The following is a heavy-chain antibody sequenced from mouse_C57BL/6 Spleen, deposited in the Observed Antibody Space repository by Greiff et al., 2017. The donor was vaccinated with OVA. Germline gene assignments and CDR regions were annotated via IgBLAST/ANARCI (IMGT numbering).Heavy chain of an antibody. Sequence: QVQLQQPGAELVRPGSSVKLSCKASGYTFTSYWMHWVKQRPIQGLEWIGNIDPSDSETHYNQKFKDKATLTVDKSSSTAYMPLSSLTSEDSAVYYCARAPLDSSGYYFDYWGQGTTLTVSS. CDR3: ARAPLDSSGYYFDY. V-gene: IGHV1-52*01. CDR1: GYTFTSYW. J-gene: IGHJ2*01. CDR2: IDPSDSET. D-gene: IGHD3-2*02.